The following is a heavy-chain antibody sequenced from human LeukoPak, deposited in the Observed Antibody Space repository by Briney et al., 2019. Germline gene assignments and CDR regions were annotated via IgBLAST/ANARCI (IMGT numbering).Heavy chain of an antibody. J-gene: IGHJ4*02. CDR1: GGSISSDNW. CDR3: ARRRLALNTNFDY. V-gene: IGHV4-4*02. CDR2: IYQSGST. Sequence: PSGTLSLTCTVSGGSISSDNWWSWVRQPPGKGLEWIGEIYQSGSTNYNPSLRGRVSISVDKSDNLFSLRLSSVTAADTAVYYCARRRLALNTNFDYWGQGTLVTVSS. D-gene: IGHD2-8*01.